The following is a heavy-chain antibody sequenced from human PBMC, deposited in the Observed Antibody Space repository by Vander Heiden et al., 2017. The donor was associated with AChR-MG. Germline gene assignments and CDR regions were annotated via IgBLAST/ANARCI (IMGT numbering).Heavy chain of an antibody. V-gene: IGHV4-59*01. D-gene: IGHD3-10*01. J-gene: IGHJ3*02. Sequence: QVQLQASGPGLVKPSETRSLTSPVPAGSTSSYYWIWIRQPPGKELEWIGYIYSSGSTNYNPSLKSRVTISVDTSKNQFSLKLSSVTAADTAVYYCARTTYYYSSGDAFDIWGQGTMVTVSS. CDR2: IYSSGST. CDR3: ARTTYYYSSGDAFDI. CDR1: AGSTSSYY.